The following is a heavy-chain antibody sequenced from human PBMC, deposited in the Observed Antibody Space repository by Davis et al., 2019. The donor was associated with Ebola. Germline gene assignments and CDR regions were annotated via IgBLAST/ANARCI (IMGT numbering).Heavy chain of an antibody. V-gene: IGHV1-3*01. CDR3: AREWQNYYSY. J-gene: IGHJ4*02. D-gene: IGHD5-24*01. Sequence: ASVKVSCKASGYTFSNYAMQWVRQAPGQGLEWMGWINAATGNIRYSHKFQGRVTITRDTSTRTAYLEVTNLTSEDTAVYYCAREWQNYYSYWGQGTLVTVSS. CDR1: GYTFSNYA. CDR2: INAATGNI.